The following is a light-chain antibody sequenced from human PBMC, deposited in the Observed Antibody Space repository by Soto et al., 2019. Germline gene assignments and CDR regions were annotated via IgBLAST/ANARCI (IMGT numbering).Light chain of an antibody. CDR2: GAS. CDR1: QSVGRT. J-gene: IGKJ4*02. Sequence: EIVMTQSPAILSVSPGERATLSCRASQSVGRTLAWYQQKPGQSPRLLVYGASTRANGTPARFSGSGSGTGFTPTISPRESEDVGFYSFQRYNQGPPYTFGRGTGGEMK. CDR3: QRYNQGPPYT. V-gene: IGKV3-15*01.